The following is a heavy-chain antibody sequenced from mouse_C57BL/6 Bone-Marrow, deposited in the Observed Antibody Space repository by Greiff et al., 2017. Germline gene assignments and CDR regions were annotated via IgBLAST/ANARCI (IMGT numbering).Heavy chain of an antibody. CDR1: GFTFSNYW. V-gene: IGHV6-3*01. CDR3: TGSTVVADYFDY. J-gene: IGHJ2*01. Sequence: EVMLVESGGGLVQPGGSMKLSCVASGFTFSNYWMNWVRQSPEKGLEWVAQIRLKSDNYATHYAESVKGRFTISRDDSKSSVYLQMNNLRAEDTGIYYCTGSTVVADYFDYWGQGTTLTVSS. CDR2: IRLKSDNYAT. D-gene: IGHD1-1*01.